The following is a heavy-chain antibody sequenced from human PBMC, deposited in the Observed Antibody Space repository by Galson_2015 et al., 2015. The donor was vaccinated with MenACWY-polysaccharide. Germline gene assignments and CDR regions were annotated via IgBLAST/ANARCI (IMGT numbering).Heavy chain of an antibody. Sequence: SLRLSCAASGFTFGSYGMHWVRQAPGKGLQWVAFIRYDGRDKYYADSVKGRFTLSRDNSKHTLYLQMDSLRAEDTAVYYCAKDRTAAASDGDYWGQGTLVTVSS. V-gene: IGHV3-30*02. D-gene: IGHD6-13*01. CDR2: IRYDGRDK. J-gene: IGHJ4*02. CDR3: AKDRTAAASDGDY. CDR1: GFTFGSYG.